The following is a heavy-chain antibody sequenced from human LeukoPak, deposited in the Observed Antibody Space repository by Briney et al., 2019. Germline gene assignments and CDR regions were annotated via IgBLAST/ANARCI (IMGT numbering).Heavy chain of an antibody. CDR3: AKDHGYCSSTSCYGDY. CDR1: GFTFSSYD. V-gene: IGHV3-23*01. CDR2: ISGSGGST. J-gene: IGHJ4*02. D-gene: IGHD2-2*01. Sequence: GGSLRLSCAASGFTFSSYDMHWVRQAPGKGLEWVSAISGSGGSTYYADSVKGRFTISRDNSKNTLYLQMNSLRAEDTAVYYCAKDHGYCSSTSCYGDYWGQGTLVTVSS.